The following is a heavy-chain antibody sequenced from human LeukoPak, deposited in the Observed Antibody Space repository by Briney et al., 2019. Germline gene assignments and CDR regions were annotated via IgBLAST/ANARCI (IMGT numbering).Heavy chain of an antibody. Sequence: GGSLRLSCAASVFTFSRYAMSCVRQAPGGGGEWVSAMCASAGSTYYGDSVKGRFTISRDNSKNTLYLQMKRLKTEDTAVYHCARGASGDYAYWGQGTLVAVSS. J-gene: IGHJ4*02. CDR2: MCASAGST. D-gene: IGHD4-17*01. CDR1: VFTFSRYA. CDR3: ARGASGDYAY. V-gene: IGHV3-23*01.